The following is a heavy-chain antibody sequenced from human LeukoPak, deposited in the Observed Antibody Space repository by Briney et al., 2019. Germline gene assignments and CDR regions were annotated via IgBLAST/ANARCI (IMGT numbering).Heavy chain of an antibody. Sequence: SETLSLTCTVSGGSISNYYWSWIRQPAGKGLEWIGRIFSTGTTNYNPSLKSRVTMSVDTSKNQFSLKLISVTAADTAVYYCARDRQLWLAPWGQGNLVTVSS. CDR3: ARDRQLWLAP. CDR2: IFSTGTT. V-gene: IGHV4-4*07. D-gene: IGHD5-18*01. J-gene: IGHJ5*02. CDR1: GGSISNYY.